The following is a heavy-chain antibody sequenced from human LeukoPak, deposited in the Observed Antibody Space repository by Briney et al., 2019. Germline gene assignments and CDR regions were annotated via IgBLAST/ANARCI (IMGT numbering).Heavy chain of an antibody. J-gene: IGHJ3*02. V-gene: IGHV1-69*01. CDR1: GGTFSSYA. Sequence: SVRVSCKASGGTFSSYAISWVRQAPGQGLEWMGGISPIFGTANYAQKFQGRVTITADESTSTAYMELSSLRSEDTAVYYCARDNSGYPWIWGQGTMVTVSS. CDR3: ARDNSGYPWI. D-gene: IGHD5-12*01. CDR2: ISPIFGTA.